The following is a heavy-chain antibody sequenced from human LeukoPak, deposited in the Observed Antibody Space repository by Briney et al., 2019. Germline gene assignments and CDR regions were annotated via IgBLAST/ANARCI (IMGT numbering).Heavy chain of an antibody. V-gene: IGHV3-11*01. J-gene: IGHJ6*02. CDR3: ARAPTTKTGTKDYYYYGMDV. CDR2: ISSSGSTI. D-gene: IGHD1-1*01. CDR1: GFTFSDYY. Sequence: GGSLRLSCAASGFTFSDYYMSWIRQAPGKGLEWVSYISSSGSTIYYADSVKGRFTISRDNAKNSLYLQMNSLRAEDTAVYYCARAPTTKTGTKDYYYYGMDVWDQGTTVTVSS.